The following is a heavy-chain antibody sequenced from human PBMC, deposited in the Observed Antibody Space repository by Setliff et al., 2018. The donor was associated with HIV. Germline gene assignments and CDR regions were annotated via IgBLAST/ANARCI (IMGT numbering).Heavy chain of an antibody. CDR3: ARDGRDGSGYRTFDY. D-gene: IGHD3-22*01. Sequence: PSETLSLTCTVSGASINSHYWSWIRKPPGEGLEWIGYIFYSGSTYYNPSLKSRVTISVDTSKNQFSLKLISVTAADTALYYCARDGRDGSGYRTFDYWGQGTLVTVSS. V-gene: IGHV4-30-4*01. J-gene: IGHJ4*02. CDR1: GASINSHY. CDR2: IFYSGST.